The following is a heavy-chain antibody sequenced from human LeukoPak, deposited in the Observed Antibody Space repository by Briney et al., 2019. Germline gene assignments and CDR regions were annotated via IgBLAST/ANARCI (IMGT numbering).Heavy chain of an antibody. CDR1: EFTFSSCG. J-gene: IGHJ4*02. CDR3: ARSLGGGVEMATVRLFDY. Sequence: GGSLRLSCAASEFTFSSCGMNWVRQAPGKGLEWVSSISTSSTYMSYTDSVKGRFTISGDNAKNSLYLQMNSLRAEDTAVYYCARSLGGGVEMATVRLFDYWGQGTLVTVSS. V-gene: IGHV3-21*06. CDR2: ISTSSTYM. D-gene: IGHD5-24*01.